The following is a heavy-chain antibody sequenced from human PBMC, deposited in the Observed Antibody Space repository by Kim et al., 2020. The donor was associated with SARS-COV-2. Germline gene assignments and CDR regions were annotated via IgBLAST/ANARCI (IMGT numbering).Heavy chain of an antibody. D-gene: IGHD6-19*01. Sequence: GGSLRLSCAASGFTFSTYWMHWVRQAPGKGLVWVSRINSDGSSTSYADSVKGRFTISRDNTKNTLYLQMNSLRVVDTAVYYCAKPIAVAGTGGFDPWGQGTLVTVTS. CDR2: INSDGSST. CDR3: AKPIAVAGTGGFDP. V-gene: IGHV3-74*01. J-gene: IGHJ5*02. CDR1: GFTFSTYW.